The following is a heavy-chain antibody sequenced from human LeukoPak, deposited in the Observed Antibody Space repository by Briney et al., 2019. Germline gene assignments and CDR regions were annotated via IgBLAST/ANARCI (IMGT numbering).Heavy chain of an antibody. CDR1: GFSFSTYG. Sequence: GGSLRLSCAASGFSFSTYGMHWVRQAPGKGLEWVAVISYDGSDKYYADSVKGRFTISRDNSKNTLYLQMNSLRAEDTAVYYCAKGTVGGTMVRGVIRTYYYGIDVWGLGTTVTVSS. V-gene: IGHV3-30*18. CDR2: ISYDGSDK. D-gene: IGHD3-10*01. J-gene: IGHJ6*02. CDR3: AKGTVGGTMVRGVIRTYYYGIDV.